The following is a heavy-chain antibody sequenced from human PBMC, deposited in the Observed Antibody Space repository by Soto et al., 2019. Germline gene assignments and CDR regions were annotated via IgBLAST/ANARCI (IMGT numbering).Heavy chain of an antibody. V-gene: IGHV3-30*18. J-gene: IGHJ1*01. Sequence: GGSLRLSCAASGFTFSSYGMHWVRQAPGKGLEWVAVISYDGSNKYYADSVKGRFTISRDNSKNTLYLQMNSLRAEDTAVYYCAKDGGQWLVQYFQHWGQGTLVTVSS. CDR1: GFTFSSYG. CDR3: AKDGGQWLVQYFQH. D-gene: IGHD6-19*01. CDR2: ISYDGSNK.